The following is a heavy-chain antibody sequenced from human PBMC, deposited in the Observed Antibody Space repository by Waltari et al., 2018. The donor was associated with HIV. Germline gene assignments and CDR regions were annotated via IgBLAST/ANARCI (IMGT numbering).Heavy chain of an antibody. J-gene: IGHJ5*02. D-gene: IGHD1-20*01. CDR3: AKDLWDLTVIRGAFWFDP. V-gene: IGHV3-23*01. Sequence: EVRLFESGGVLVQPGGSLRLSCAASGFAFSSYAMTWVRQAPGKGLQWVSTISSNGITAYHADSVKGRFTISRDNSKNTLSLQMKSPRVEDTALYFCAKDLWDLTVIRGAFWFDPWGQGTLVTVSS. CDR1: GFAFSSYA. CDR2: ISSNGITA.